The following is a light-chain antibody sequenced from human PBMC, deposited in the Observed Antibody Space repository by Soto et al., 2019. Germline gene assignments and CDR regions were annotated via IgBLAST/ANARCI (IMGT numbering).Light chain of an antibody. J-gene: IGKJ1*01. CDR1: QSVDIN. CDR3: QQYRSWPRT. CDR2: GAS. Sequence: IVRTQSPSTLSVSPVERDPLSWRASQSVDINLAWYQQKPGQAPRLLIYGASTRATDMPGRFSGRGAGAEFTLTISSLQSEDFAVYYCQQYRSWPRTFGQGTKVDIK. V-gene: IGKV3-15*01.